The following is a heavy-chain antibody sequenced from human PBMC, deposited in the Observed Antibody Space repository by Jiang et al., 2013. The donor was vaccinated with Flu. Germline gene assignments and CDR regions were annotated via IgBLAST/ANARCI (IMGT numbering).Heavy chain of an antibody. CDR3: AKERGYSISGPFDP. Sequence: VQLLESGGGVVQPGRSLRLSCAASGFTFSSYGMHWVRQAPGKGLEWVAVISYDGSSKYYADSVKGRFTISRDNSKNTLYLQMNSLRAEDTAVYYCAKERGYSISGPFDPWGQGTLVTVSS. CDR1: GFTFSSYG. CDR2: ISYDGSSK. V-gene: IGHV3-30*18. J-gene: IGHJ5*02. D-gene: IGHD6-13*01.